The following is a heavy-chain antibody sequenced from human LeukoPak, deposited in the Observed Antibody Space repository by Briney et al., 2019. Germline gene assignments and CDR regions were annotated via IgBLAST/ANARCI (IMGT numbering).Heavy chain of an antibody. Sequence: SVKVSCKASGGTFSSYAISWVRQAPGQGLEWMGRIIPIFGTANYAQKFQGRATITTDESTSTAYMELSSLGSEDTAVYYCASGAVRHIVVVTAIPETFDYWGQGTLVTVSS. V-gene: IGHV1-69*05. D-gene: IGHD2-21*02. CDR1: GGTFSSYA. CDR2: IIPIFGTA. J-gene: IGHJ4*02. CDR3: ASGAVRHIVVVTAIPETFDY.